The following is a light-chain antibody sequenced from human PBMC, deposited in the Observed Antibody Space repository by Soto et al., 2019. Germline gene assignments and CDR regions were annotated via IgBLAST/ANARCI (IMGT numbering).Light chain of an antibody. CDR1: QTISSW. Sequence: IRISQSAATVSGSVGDRVTITCRASQTISSWLAWYQQKPGKAPKLLIYKASTLKSGVPSRFSGSGSGTEFTLTISSLQPDDFATYYCQQYNSYSEAFGQGTKVDIK. CDR3: QQYNSYSEA. CDR2: KAS. V-gene: IGKV1-5*03. J-gene: IGKJ1*01.